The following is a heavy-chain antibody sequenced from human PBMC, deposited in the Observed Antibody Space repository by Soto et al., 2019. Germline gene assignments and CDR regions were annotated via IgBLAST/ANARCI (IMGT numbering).Heavy chain of an antibody. CDR3: AIDSSSWYGYFDY. CDR2: IYPSGST. V-gene: IGHV4-4*07. D-gene: IGHD6-13*01. Sequence: QVQLQESGPGLVKPSETLSLTCTVSGGAISSYYWSWIRQPAGKGLEWIGRIYPSGSTTYNPAPKSRVTMSIDTSKSKCSLKLSSVTAADTAVYYWAIDSSSWYGYFDYWGQGTLVTVSS. J-gene: IGHJ4*02. CDR1: GGAISSYY.